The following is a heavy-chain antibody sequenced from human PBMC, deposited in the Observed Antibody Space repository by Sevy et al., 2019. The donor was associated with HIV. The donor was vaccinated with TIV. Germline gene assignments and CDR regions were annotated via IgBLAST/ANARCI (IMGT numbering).Heavy chain of an antibody. CDR1: GGSFSGYY. D-gene: IGHD7-27*01. CDR3: ARDPRLGIYYYYGMDV. J-gene: IGHJ6*02. V-gene: IGHV4-34*01. Sequence: SETLSLTCAVYGGSFSGYYWSWIRQPPGKGLEWIGEINNSGSTNYNPSLKSRVTLSVATSKNQFSLKLSAVTAADTAVYYCARDPRLGIYYYYGMDVWGQGTTVTVSS. CDR2: INNSGST.